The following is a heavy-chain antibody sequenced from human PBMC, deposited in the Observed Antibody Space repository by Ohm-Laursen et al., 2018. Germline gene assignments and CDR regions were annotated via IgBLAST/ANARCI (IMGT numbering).Heavy chain of an antibody. V-gene: IGHV3-21*04. CDR2: ITSSSYI. D-gene: IGHD3-10*01. Sequence: GSLRLSCAASGFTFSSYNMNWVRQAPGKGLEWVSSITSSSYIYYADSVRGRFTISRDNAKNSLYLQMNSLRAEDTALYYCAKDSSGGYYGMHVWGQGTTVTVSS. CDR1: GFTFSSYN. J-gene: IGHJ6*02. CDR3: AKDSSGGYYGMHV.